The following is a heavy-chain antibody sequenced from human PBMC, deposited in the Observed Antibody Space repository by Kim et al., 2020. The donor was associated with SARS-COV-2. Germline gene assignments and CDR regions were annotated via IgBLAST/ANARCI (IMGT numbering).Heavy chain of an antibody. J-gene: IGHJ3*01. Sequence: SETLSLTCTVSGGSISSYYWSWIRQPPGKGLEWIGYIYYSGSTNYNPSLKSRVTISVDTSKNQFSLKLSSVTAADTAVYYCARGLQELRYFDWPTPGAF. CDR2: IYYSGST. D-gene: IGHD3-9*01. CDR1: GGSISSYY. V-gene: IGHV4-59*08. CDR3: ARGLQELRYFDWPTPGAF.